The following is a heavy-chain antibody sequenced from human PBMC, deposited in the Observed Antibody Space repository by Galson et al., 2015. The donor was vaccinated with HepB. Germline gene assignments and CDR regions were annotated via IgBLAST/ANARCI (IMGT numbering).Heavy chain of an antibody. J-gene: IGHJ6*02. CDR2: IIPIFGTA. CDR3: ARDGPYGGNSVVYYGMDV. Sequence: SVKVSCKASGGTFSSYAISWVRQAPGQGLEWMGGIIPIFGTANYAQKFQGRVTITADESTSTAYMELSSLRSEDTAVYYCARDGPYGGNSVVYYGMDVWGQGTTVTVFS. V-gene: IGHV1-69*13. CDR1: GGTFSSYA. D-gene: IGHD4-23*01.